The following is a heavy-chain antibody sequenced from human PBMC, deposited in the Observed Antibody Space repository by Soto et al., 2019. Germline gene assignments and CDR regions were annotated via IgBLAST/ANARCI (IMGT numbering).Heavy chain of an antibody. CDR3: AKTSAASGYAPLDY. CDR1: GFTFSTYG. D-gene: IGHD2-2*01. CDR2: ISGSGDNT. Sequence: PGGSLRLSCAASGFTFSTYGMSWVRQAPGKGLEWVSVISGSGDNTYYAGSVKGRFTISRDTSKNTLYLQMNSLSPGDTAVYFCAKTSAASGYAPLDYWGQGTLVTVSS. J-gene: IGHJ4*02. V-gene: IGHV3-23*01.